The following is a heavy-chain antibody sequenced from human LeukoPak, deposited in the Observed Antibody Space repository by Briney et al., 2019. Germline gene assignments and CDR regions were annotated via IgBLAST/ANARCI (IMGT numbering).Heavy chain of an antibody. Sequence: GESLKISCKGGGYSFTNYWIVWVRQMPGKGLEWMGVIYYDDSETQYSPSFQGQVTISVDKSISTVYLQWSALKASDTAMYYCARHPGSAYYYYYYMDVWGKGTTVTVSS. CDR2: IYYDDSET. CDR1: GYSFTNYW. CDR3: ARHPGSAYYYYYYMDV. D-gene: IGHD1-14*01. V-gene: IGHV5-51*01. J-gene: IGHJ6*03.